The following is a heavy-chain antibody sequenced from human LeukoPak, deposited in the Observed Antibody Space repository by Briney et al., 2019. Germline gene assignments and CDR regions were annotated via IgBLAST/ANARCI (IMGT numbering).Heavy chain of an antibody. Sequence: GGSLRLSCAASGFKFSNYWMSWVRQAPGKGPEWVANIKQDGNAKYYVDSVKGRFIISRDNANNPLYLQMNSLRAEDTAVYYCIRLIGPLDDYWGQGTLVTVS. D-gene: IGHD2-15*01. CDR2: IKQDGNAK. CDR3: IRLIGPLDDY. J-gene: IGHJ4*02. V-gene: IGHV3-7*03. CDR1: GFKFSNYW.